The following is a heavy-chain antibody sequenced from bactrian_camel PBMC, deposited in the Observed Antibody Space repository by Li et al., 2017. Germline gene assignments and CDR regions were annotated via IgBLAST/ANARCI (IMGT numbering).Heavy chain of an antibody. V-gene: IGHV3S40*01. D-gene: IGHD2*01. CDR1: GFTVDAYT. CDR2: ILPGKKNP. Sequence: VQLVESGGDSVQAGGSLNLSCTASGFTVDAYTIHWLRQAPGKGFEWVAGILPGKKNPAYADSVKGRFTISRDNAKSTAYLQMNSLKPDDTAVYYCAARRWTFGGICSLGAIADF. J-gene: IGHJ6*01. CDR3: AARRWTFGGICSLGAIADF.